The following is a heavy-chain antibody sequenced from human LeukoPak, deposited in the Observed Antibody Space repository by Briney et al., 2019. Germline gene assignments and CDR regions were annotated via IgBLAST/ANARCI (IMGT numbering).Heavy chain of an antibody. CDR1: GFTFSYFW. V-gene: IGHV3-7*04. Sequence: PGGSLRLSCAASGFTFSYFWMTWVRQAPGKGLEWVANIKNDGSKKYYADSVEGRFTISRDNAKSLLYLQMDGLRADDTAVYYCVWGHYGDYTGQGTLVTVST. CDR2: IKNDGSKK. CDR3: VWGHYGDY. J-gene: IGHJ4*02.